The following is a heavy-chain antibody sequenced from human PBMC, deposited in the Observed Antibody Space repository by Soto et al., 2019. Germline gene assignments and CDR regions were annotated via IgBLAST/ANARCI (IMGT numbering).Heavy chain of an antibody. CDR1: GGTLSSYA. CDR2: IIPIFGTA. J-gene: IGHJ6*02. V-gene: IGHV1-69*13. Sequence: SVKVSCKASGGTLSSYAISWVRQAPGQGLEWMGGIIPIFGTANYAQKFQGRVTITADESTSTAYMELSSLRSEDTAVYYCARPYYYDSSGYPYYYYGMDVWGQGTTVTVSS. D-gene: IGHD3-22*01. CDR3: ARPYYYDSSGYPYYYYGMDV.